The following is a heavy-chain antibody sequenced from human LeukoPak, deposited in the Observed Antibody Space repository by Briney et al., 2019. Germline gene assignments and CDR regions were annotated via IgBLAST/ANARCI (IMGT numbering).Heavy chain of an antibody. Sequence: KPGGSETLSCAASGFTFSDYYMSWIRQAPGKGLEWVSYIYSSGSTIYYADSVKGRFTISRDNAKNSLYLQMNSLRAEDTAVYYCASPITMIVVVTANPYDAFDIWGQGTMVTVSS. D-gene: IGHD3-22*01. CDR2: IYSSGSTI. V-gene: IGHV3-11*01. CDR3: ASPITMIVVVTANPYDAFDI. J-gene: IGHJ3*02. CDR1: GFTFSDYY.